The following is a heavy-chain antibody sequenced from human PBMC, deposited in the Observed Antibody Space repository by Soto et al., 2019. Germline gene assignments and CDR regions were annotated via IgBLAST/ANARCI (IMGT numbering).Heavy chain of an antibody. CDR3: ARLRGYSGYVDAFDI. Sequence: QVQLVQSGAEVKKPGSSVKVSCKASGGTFSSYTISWVRQAPGQGLEWMGRIIPILGIANYAQKFQGRVTSTADKSTSTAYMELSSLRSEDTAVYYCARLRGYSGYVDAFDIWGQGTMVTVSS. V-gene: IGHV1-69*02. CDR1: GGTFSSYT. D-gene: IGHD5-12*01. CDR2: IIPILGIA. J-gene: IGHJ3*02.